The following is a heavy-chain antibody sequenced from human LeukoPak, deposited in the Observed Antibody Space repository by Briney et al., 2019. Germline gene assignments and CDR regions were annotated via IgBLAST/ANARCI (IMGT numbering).Heavy chain of an antibody. Sequence: SETLSLTCTVSGDSISSGNYYWTWIRQPPGKGLEWIGYIYYSGSTFYNPSLKSRVTISVDTSKNEFSLKLSSVTAADTAVYYCAREFWSGSYSDKWGQEPWSPSPQ. CDR2: IYYSGST. CDR3: AREFWSGSYSDK. J-gene: IGHJ4*01. V-gene: IGHV4-30-4*01. CDR1: GDSISSGNYY. D-gene: IGHD3-3*01.